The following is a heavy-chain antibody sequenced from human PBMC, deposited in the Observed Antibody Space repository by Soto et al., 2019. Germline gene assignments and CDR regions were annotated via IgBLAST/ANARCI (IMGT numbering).Heavy chain of an antibody. CDR3: AREGYYSGSGTYSPPRFYGMDV. V-gene: IGHV1-18*01. CDR1: GYTFSSYG. J-gene: IGHJ6*02. D-gene: IGHD3-10*01. CDR2: ISDYNGNT. Sequence: QAQLVQSGVEVKKAGASVKVSCKASGYTFSSYGISWARQAPGQGLEWMGWISDYNGNTQYAQKFQGRGFMTTDTATRTAYTELRGLRSDDTAVYFCAREGYYSGSGTYSPPRFYGMDVWGQGTTVTVSS.